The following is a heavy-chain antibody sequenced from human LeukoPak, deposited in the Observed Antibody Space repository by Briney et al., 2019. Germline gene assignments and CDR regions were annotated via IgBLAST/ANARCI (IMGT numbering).Heavy chain of an antibody. D-gene: IGHD3-10*01. J-gene: IGHJ5*02. V-gene: IGHV4-31*03. CDR1: GVSISSGNYY. CDR2: IHHSGST. Sequence: SETLSLTCTVSGVSISSGNYYWSWIRQHPGKGLEWIGYIHHSGSTYYNPSLKSRVIISVDTSKNQFSLKLNSVTAADTAVYYCATYGSGSYRFDPWGQGTLVTVSS. CDR3: ATYGSGSYRFDP.